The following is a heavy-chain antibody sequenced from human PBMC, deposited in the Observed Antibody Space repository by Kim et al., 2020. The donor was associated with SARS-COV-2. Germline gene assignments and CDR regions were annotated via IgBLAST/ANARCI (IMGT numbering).Heavy chain of an antibody. CDR1: GGSFSGYY. D-gene: IGHD2-2*01. Sequence: SETLSLTCAVYGGSFSGYYWSWIRQPPGKGLEWIGEINHSGSTNYNPSLKSRVTISVDTSKNQFSLKLSSVTAADTAVYYCARGTYCSSTSCPVLRYYYYMDVWGKGTTVTVSS. V-gene: IGHV4-34*01. CDR3: ARGTYCSSTSCPVLRYYYYMDV. CDR2: INHSGST. J-gene: IGHJ6*03.